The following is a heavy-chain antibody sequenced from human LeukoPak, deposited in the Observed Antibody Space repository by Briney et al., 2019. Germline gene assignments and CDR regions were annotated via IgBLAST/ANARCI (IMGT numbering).Heavy chain of an antibody. CDR3: ARHPAYYYGSGSYFSFAFDI. Sequence: SETLSLTCAVYGGSFSGYYWSWIRQPPGKGLEWIGEINHSGSTNYNPSLKSRVTISVDTSKNQFSLKLSSVTAADTAVYYCARHPAYYYGSGSYFSFAFDIWGQGTMVTVSS. CDR1: GGSFSGYY. D-gene: IGHD3-10*01. V-gene: IGHV4-34*01. J-gene: IGHJ3*02. CDR2: INHSGST.